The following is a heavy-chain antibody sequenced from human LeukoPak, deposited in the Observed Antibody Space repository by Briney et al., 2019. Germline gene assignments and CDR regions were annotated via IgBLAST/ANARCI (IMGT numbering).Heavy chain of an antibody. J-gene: IGHJ4*02. CDR1: RFTFGSYG. Sequence: GGSLRLSCAASRFTFGSYGMHWVRQAPGKGLEWVAFIRYDGSDKYFADSVKGRFTISRDNFKDTLYLQMNSLRTEDTAVYYCAKDGAHFDFDNWGQGTLVTVSS. CDR2: IRYDGSDK. D-gene: IGHD1-26*01. CDR3: AKDGAHFDFDN. V-gene: IGHV3-30*02.